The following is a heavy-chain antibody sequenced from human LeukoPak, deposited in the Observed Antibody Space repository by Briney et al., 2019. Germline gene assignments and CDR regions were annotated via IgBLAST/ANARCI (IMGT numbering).Heavy chain of an antibody. D-gene: IGHD2-2*01. Sequence: PSETLSLTCTVSGGSISSYYWSWIRQPPGKGLEWIGYIYYSGSTNYNPSLKSRVTISVDTSKNQFSLKLSSVTAADTAVYYCARGLRGGYCSSTSCYDGYYYYYYYMDVWGKGTTVTISS. CDR1: GGSISSYY. V-gene: IGHV4-59*01. CDR3: ARGLRGGYCSSTSCYDGYYYYYYYMDV. CDR2: IYYSGST. J-gene: IGHJ6*03.